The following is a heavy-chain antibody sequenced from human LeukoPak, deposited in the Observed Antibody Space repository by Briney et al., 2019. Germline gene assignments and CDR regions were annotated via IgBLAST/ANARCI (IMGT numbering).Heavy chain of an antibody. V-gene: IGHV3-53*01. J-gene: IGHJ4*02. CDR2: IHSGGTT. CDR3: ASGDYAGYFDY. CDR1: GFTVSSNY. Sequence: GGSLRLSCAASGFTVSSNYMSWVRQAPGKGLEWVSVIHSGGTTYYADSVKGRFTISRDNSKNTLYLQMNSLRAEDTAVCYCASGDYAGYFDYWGQGTLVTVSS. D-gene: IGHD4-17*01.